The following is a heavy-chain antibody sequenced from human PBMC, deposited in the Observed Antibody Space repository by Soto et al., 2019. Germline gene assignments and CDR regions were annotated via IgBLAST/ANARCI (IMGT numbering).Heavy chain of an antibody. CDR1: GFTFSSYG. V-gene: IGHV3-30*18. D-gene: IGHD5-12*01. Sequence: GGSLRLSCAASGFTFSSYGMHWVRQAPGKGLEWVAVISYDGSNKYYADSVKGRFTISRDNSKNTLYLQMNSLRAEDTAVYYCAKGSYVDIVATIIYYFDYWGQGTLVTVSS. CDR3: AKGSYVDIVATIIYYFDY. CDR2: ISYDGSNK. J-gene: IGHJ4*02.